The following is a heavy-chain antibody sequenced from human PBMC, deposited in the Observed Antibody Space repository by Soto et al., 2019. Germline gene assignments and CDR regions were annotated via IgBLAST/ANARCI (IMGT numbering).Heavy chain of an antibody. J-gene: IGHJ5*02. CDR2: LVPVFGTA. CDR1: GGTFSSLA. D-gene: IGHD2-21*01. CDR3: ARSPGVFAS. V-gene: IGHV1-69*06. Sequence: QVQLVQSGAEVKKPGSSVKVSCKASGGTFSSLAISWVRQAPGQGLEWMGGLVPVFGTANYAQKFQDRVTITADKSTSTSYMELSSLRSEDTAVYYCARSPGVFASWGQGTLVTVSS.